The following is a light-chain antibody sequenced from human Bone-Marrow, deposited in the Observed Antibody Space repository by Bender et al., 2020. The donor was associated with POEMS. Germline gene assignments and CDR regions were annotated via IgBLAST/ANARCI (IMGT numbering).Light chain of an antibody. CDR2: DVT. J-gene: IGLJ3*02. Sequence: QSALTQPASVSGSPGQSITIFCVGSSSDLVWYQQHPGKAPKVMIYDVTNRPSGVSNRFSGSKSGNTASLTVSGLQAEDEADYYCGSYTGSNNLVVFGGGTTLTVL. CDR3: GSYTGSNNLVV. V-gene: IGLV2-14*03. CDR1: SSDLV.